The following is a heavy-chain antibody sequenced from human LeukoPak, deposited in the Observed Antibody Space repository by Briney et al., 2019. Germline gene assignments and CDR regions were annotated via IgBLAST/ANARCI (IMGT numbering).Heavy chain of an antibody. V-gene: IGHV1-18*01. CDR1: GYTFTSYG. D-gene: IGHD3-22*01. CDR3: ASGGPYDSSGYYYY. CDR2: ISAYNGNT. Sequence: ASVKVSCKASGYTFTSYGISWVRPAPGQGLAWMGWISAYNGNTNYAQKLQGRVTMTTDTSTSTAYMELRSLRSDDTAVYYCASGGPYDSSGYYYYWGQGTLVTVSS. J-gene: IGHJ4*02.